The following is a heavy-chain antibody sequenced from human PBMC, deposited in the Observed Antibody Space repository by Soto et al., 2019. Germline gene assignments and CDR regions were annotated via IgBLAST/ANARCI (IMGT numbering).Heavy chain of an antibody. Sequence: SETLSLTCTVPGGSISRGGYYWSWIRHHPGKGLEWIGYIYYSGSTYYNPSLKSRVTISVDTSKNQFSLKLSSVTAADTAVYYCARQSITIFGVGQHFDYWGQGTLVTVSS. D-gene: IGHD3-3*01. V-gene: IGHV4-31*03. CDR3: ARQSITIFGVGQHFDY. CDR1: GGSISRGGYY. J-gene: IGHJ4*02. CDR2: IYYSGST.